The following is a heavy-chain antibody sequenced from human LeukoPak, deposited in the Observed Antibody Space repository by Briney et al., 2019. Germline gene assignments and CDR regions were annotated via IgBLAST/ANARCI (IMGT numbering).Heavy chain of an antibody. CDR2: INHSGST. D-gene: IGHD3-10*01. V-gene: IGHV4-34*01. J-gene: IGHJ2*01. CDR3: ARWGEVYWYFDL. Sequence: SETLSLTCAVYGGSFSGYYWSWIRQPPGKGLEWIGEINHSGSTNYNPSLKSRVTISVDTSKNQFSLKLSSVTAADTALYYCARWGEVYWYFDLWGRGTLVTVSS. CDR1: GGSFSGYY.